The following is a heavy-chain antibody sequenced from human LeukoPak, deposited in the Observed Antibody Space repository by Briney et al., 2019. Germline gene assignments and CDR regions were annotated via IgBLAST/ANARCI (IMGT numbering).Heavy chain of an antibody. CDR2: ISSSSSYI. Sequence: GGSLRLSCAASGFTFSGYSMNWVRQAPGKGLEWVSSISSSSSYIYYADSVKGRFTISRDNAKNSLYLQMNSLRAEDTAVYYCARVFSALYSSSWYDYWGQGTLITVSS. CDR1: GFTFSGYS. V-gene: IGHV3-21*01. CDR3: ARVFSALYSSSWYDY. J-gene: IGHJ4*02. D-gene: IGHD6-13*01.